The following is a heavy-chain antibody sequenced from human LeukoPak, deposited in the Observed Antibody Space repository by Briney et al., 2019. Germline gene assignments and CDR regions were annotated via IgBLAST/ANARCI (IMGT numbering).Heavy chain of an antibody. Sequence: SGPTLVNPTQPLTLTCTFSGLSLSTSGVGVGWIRQPPVKALEWLALIYRDDDKRYSPSLESRLTITKDTSKNQVVLTMTNMDPVDTATYYCEHRLDDGSADYWGQGILVTVSS. V-gene: IGHV2-5*02. CDR2: IYRDDDK. D-gene: IGHD3-10*01. CDR3: EHRLDDGSADY. CDR1: GLSLSTSGVG. J-gene: IGHJ4*02.